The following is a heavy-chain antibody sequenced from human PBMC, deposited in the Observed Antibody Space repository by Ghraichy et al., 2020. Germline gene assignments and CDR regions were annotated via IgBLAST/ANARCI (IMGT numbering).Heavy chain of an antibody. J-gene: IGHJ3*02. Sequence: ASVKVSCKASGYTFTSYDINWVRQATGQGLEWMGWMNPNSGNTGYAQKFQGRVTMTRNTSISTAYMELSSLRSEDTAVYYCASATVSGYSRPFDAFDIWGQGTMVTVSS. V-gene: IGHV1-8*01. D-gene: IGHD3-22*01. CDR2: MNPNSGNT. CDR3: ASATVSGYSRPFDAFDI. CDR1: GYTFTSYD.